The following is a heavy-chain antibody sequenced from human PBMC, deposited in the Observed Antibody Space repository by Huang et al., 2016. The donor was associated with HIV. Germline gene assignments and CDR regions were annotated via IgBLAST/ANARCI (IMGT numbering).Heavy chain of an antibody. CDR2: ITSRSSSI. CDR3: ARFGSYYYGSGSYLDAFDI. J-gene: IGHJ3*02. D-gene: IGHD3-10*01. CDR1: GFTFSTYN. V-gene: IGHV3-48*01. Sequence: EVQLMESGGGLVQPGGSLRLSCAASGFTFSTYNMNWVRQAPGKGLEWVSYITSRSSSIYYADSVKGRFTISRDNAKNSLYLQMNSLRAEDTAVYYCARFGSYYYGSGSYLDAFDIWGQGTMVTVSS.